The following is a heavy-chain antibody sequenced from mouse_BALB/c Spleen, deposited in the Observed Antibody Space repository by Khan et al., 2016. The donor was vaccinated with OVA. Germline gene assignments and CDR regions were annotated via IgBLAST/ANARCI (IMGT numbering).Heavy chain of an antibody. CDR1: GYTFTSYW. CDR3: ARDRIDY. Sequence: QVQLQQPGAELAKPGASVKMSCKASGYTFTSYWMHWIKQRPGPGLEWIGYINPTSGYTDYNQKFKDKATLTADKSSSTAYMQLSSLTSDDSAVYYCARDRIDYWGQGTALTVSS. J-gene: IGHJ2*01. V-gene: IGHV1-7*01. CDR2: INPTSGYT.